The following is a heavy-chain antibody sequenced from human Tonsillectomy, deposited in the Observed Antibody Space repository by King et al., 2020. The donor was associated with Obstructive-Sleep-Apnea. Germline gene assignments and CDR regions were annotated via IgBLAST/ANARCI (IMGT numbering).Heavy chain of an antibody. CDR2: ISHDGSHK. J-gene: IGHJ4*02. D-gene: IGHD5-18*01. Sequence: QLVQSGGGVVQPGGSLRLSCAASGFPFSSYAMHWVRQAPGKGLEWVAIISHDGSHKYYADSVKGRFTISRDISENTLYLQINSLRTEDTAVYYCTRGMGGYSSYNFDHWGQGTLATVSS. CDR3: TRGMGGYSSYNFDH. CDR1: GFPFSSYA. V-gene: IGHV3-30*04.